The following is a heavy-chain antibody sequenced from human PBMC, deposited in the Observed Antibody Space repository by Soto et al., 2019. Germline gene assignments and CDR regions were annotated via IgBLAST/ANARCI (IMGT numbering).Heavy chain of an antibody. D-gene: IGHD3-9*01. CDR2: IYYSGSP. J-gene: IGHJ2*01. Sequence: PGKGLEWIGYIYYSGSPHYNPSLMSRVTISVDTSKYQFSLKLSSVTAPDTAVYYCARVFFFSSRRRHTRLAPGLGILLNRSSDL. V-gene: IGHV4-31*02. CDR3: ARVFFFSSRRRHTRLAPGLGILLNRSSDL.